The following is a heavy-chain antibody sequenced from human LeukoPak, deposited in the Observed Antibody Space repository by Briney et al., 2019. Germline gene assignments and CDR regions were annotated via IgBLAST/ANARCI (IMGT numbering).Heavy chain of an antibody. J-gene: IGHJ3*02. CDR1: GFTFSNYG. D-gene: IGHD3-22*01. CDR2: IWYDGSYE. CDR3: ARDNYYDSSAYSYDAFDI. V-gene: IGHV3-33*01. Sequence: GGSLRLSCAASGFTFSNYGMHWVRQAPGKGLQWVAVIWYDGSYEYYADSVKGRFAISRDNSKNTLYLQMNSLRAEDTAVYYCARDNYYDSSAYSYDAFDIWGQGTMVTVSS.